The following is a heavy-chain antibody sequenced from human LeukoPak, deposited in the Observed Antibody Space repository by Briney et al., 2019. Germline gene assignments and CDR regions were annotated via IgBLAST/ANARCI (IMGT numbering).Heavy chain of an antibody. J-gene: IGHJ3*01. CDR3: AREIGYCAGGNCYFGAFDV. CDR1: GGSFSGYY. V-gene: IGHV4-34*01. Sequence: NPSETLSLTCAVYGGSFSGYYWSWIRQPPGKGLEWIGEINHSGSTNYNPSLKSRVTISVDTSKNQFSLKLNSVTAADTAVYYCAREIGYCAGGNCYFGAFDVWGQGTMVSVSS. CDR2: INHSGST. D-gene: IGHD2-15*01.